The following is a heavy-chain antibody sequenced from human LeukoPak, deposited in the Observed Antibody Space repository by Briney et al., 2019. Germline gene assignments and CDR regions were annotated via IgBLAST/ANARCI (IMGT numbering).Heavy chain of an antibody. J-gene: IGHJ4*02. D-gene: IGHD1-26*01. V-gene: IGHV4-4*07. Sequence: ASETLSLTCTVSRGSTSTYYWSWIRQPAGKGLEWIGRIYPSGNTNFNPSLMSRVTMSIDTSKNQFSLKLSSVTAADTAVYYCARDSVYSGSSLDYWGQGALVTVSS. CDR1: RGSTSTYY. CDR2: IYPSGNT. CDR3: ARDSVYSGSSLDY.